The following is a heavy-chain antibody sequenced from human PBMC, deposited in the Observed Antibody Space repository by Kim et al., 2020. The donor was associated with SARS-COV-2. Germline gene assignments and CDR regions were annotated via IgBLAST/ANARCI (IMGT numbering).Heavy chain of an antibody. D-gene: IGHD5-12*01. J-gene: IGHJ5*02. Sequence: SQTLSLTCAISGDSVSSNSAAWNWIRQSPSRGLEWLGRTYYRSKWYNDYAVSVKSRITINPDTSKNQFSLQLNSVTPEDTAVYYCARDYVDIVATIHFWFDPWGQGTLVTVSS. CDR3: ARDYVDIVATIHFWFDP. CDR2: TYYRSKWYN. CDR1: GDSVSSNSAA. V-gene: IGHV6-1*01.